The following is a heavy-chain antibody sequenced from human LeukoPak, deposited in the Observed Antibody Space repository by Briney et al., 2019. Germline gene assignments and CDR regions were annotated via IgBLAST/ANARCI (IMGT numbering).Heavy chain of an antibody. CDR3: ARESSDAFDI. Sequence: PGGSLRLSCAASGFTFSRYSMNWVRQAPGKGLEWVSSISSSSSYIYYADSVKGRFTISRDNAKNSLYLQMSSLRAEDTAVYYCARESSDAFDIWGQGTMVTVSS. V-gene: IGHV3-21*01. D-gene: IGHD2-2*01. J-gene: IGHJ3*02. CDR2: ISSSSSYI. CDR1: GFTFSRYS.